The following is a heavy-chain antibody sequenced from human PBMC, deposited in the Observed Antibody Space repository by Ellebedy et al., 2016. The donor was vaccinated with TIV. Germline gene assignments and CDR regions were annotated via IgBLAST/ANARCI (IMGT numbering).Heavy chain of an antibody. CDR1: GFTFSAYW. Sequence: GESLKISCAASGFTFSAYWMSWVRQAPGKGLEWVASIKQDGSEKYYVESVKGRFTISRDNPKNSLYLQGNNLRAEDTAMYYCVRGYSGYDWLNRIFDYWGQGTLVTVSS. J-gene: IGHJ4*02. D-gene: IGHD5-12*01. CDR3: VRGYSGYDWLNRIFDY. CDR2: IKQDGSEK. V-gene: IGHV3-7*01.